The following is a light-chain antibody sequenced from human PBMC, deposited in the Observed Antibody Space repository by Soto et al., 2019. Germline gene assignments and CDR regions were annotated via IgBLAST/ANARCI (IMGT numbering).Light chain of an antibody. Sequence: EIVLTQSPATLSLSPGERATLSCRASQSVSSYLAWYQQKHGQAPRLLIYDASNRATGIPARFSGSVSGTDFTLTISSLEPDDFAVYYCQQRSDWPSTFGGGTKVQIK. J-gene: IGKJ4*01. CDR3: QQRSDWPST. CDR1: QSVSSY. V-gene: IGKV3-11*01. CDR2: DAS.